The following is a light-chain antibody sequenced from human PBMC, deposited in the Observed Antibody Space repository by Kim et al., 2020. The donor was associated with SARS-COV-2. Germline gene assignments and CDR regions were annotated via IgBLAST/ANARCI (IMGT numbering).Light chain of an antibody. J-gene: IGKJ4*01. V-gene: IGKV1-12*01. CDR1: QDISNW. Sequence: APVGHVVTITCRASQDISNWLAWYQEKPGKGPKLLISGASTLQNGVPSRFSGSGSGTHFTLTISSLQPEDFATYYCQQVNSFPLTFGGGTKVEIK. CDR2: GAS. CDR3: QQVNSFPLT.